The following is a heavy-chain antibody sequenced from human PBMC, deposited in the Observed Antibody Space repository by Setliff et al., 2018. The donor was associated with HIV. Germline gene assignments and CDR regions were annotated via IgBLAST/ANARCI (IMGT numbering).Heavy chain of an antibody. Sequence: KASETLSLTCTVSGGFIGTYYWSWIRQSPGKGLEWIGSVYYTGSTNYNPSLESRVTMSVDTSKNQFSLRLMSLTAADTAIYYCARGRVTLNGVAAGHHYMDVWGKGNTVTVSS. J-gene: IGHJ6*03. CDR1: GGFIGTYY. D-gene: IGHD3-3*01. CDR3: ARGRVTLNGVAAGHHYMDV. CDR2: VYYTGST. V-gene: IGHV4-59*13.